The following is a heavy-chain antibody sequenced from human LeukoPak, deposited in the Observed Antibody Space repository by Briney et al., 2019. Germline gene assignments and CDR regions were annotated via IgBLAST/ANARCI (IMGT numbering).Heavy chain of an antibody. CDR1: GGSFSGYY. Sequence: KTSETLSLTCAVYGGSFSGYYWSWIRQPPGNGLEWIGEINHSGSTNYNPSLKSRVTISVDTSKNQFSLKLSSVTAADTAVYYCAGTSTYSSGWYVSCFDYWGQGTLVTVSS. J-gene: IGHJ4*02. D-gene: IGHD6-19*01. CDR3: AGTSTYSSGWYVSCFDY. CDR2: INHSGST. V-gene: IGHV4-34*01.